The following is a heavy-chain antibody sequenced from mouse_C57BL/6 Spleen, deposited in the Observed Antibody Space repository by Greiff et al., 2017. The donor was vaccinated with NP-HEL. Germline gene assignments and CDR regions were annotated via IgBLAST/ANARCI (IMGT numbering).Heavy chain of an antibody. J-gene: IGHJ2*01. CDR2: IDPSDSET. V-gene: IGHV1-52*01. CDR1: GYTFTSYW. CDR3: AREGIREYYFDY. Sequence: QVQLQQPGAELVRPGSSVKLSCKASGYTFTSYWMHWVKQRPIQGLEWIGNIDPSDSETHYNQKFKDKATLTVDKSSSTAYMQLSSLTSENSAVYYCAREGIREYYFDYWGQGTTLTVSS.